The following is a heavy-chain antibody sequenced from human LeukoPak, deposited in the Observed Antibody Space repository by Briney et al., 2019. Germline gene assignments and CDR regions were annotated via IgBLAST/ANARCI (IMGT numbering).Heavy chain of an antibody. Sequence: SETLSLTCAVYGGSFSSYYWSWIRQPPGKGLEWIGEINHSGSTNYNPSLKSRVTISVDTSKNQFSLKLSSVTAADTAVYYCARARGYSYGYYYYYMDVWGKGTTVTVSS. J-gene: IGHJ6*03. V-gene: IGHV4-34*01. D-gene: IGHD5-18*01. CDR2: INHSGST. CDR1: GGSFSSYY. CDR3: ARARGYSYGYYYYYMDV.